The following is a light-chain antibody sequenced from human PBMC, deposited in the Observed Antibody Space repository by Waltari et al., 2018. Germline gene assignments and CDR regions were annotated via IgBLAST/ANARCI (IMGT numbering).Light chain of an antibody. CDR1: PSDVWRYDL. CDR3: CSYAGRGTYV. V-gene: IGLV2-23*02. Sequence: QSALTQPASVSGTPGQSLTISCTGTPSDVWRYDLVPWYLQPPGEAPKLLICEVFKRPPDISRRFSGSKSGSTASLTISGLQPEDEADYYCCSYAGRGTYVFGSGTKVTVL. CDR2: EVF. J-gene: IGLJ1*01.